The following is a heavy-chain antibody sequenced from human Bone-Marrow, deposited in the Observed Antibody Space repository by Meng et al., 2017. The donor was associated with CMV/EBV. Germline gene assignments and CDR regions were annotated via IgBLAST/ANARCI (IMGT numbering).Heavy chain of an antibody. V-gene: IGHV3-21*01. CDR3: AKVDRGPAAPRNDAFDI. D-gene: IGHD2-2*01. CDR2: ISSSIIYI. Sequence: GESLKISCAASGFTFSSYSMNWVRQAPGKGLEWVSSISSSIIYIYYADSVKGRFTISRDNAEKSLYLQMNSLTAEDTAMYYCAKVDRGPAAPRNDAFDIWGQGKMVTFSS. J-gene: IGHJ3*02. CDR1: GFTFSSYS.